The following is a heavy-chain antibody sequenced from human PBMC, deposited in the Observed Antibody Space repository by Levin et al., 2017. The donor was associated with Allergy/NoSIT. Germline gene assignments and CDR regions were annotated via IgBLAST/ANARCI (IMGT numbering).Heavy chain of an antibody. CDR1: GFTFSSYA. CDR3: ARDRGGAAGLYYLDN. J-gene: IGHJ4*02. CDR2: ISYEGSNK. Sequence: AGGSLRLSCAASGFTFSSYAMHWVRQAPGKGLEWVAIISYEGSNKYQADSVKGRFTISRDNSKNTLYLQMNSLRAEDTAVYYCARDRGGAAGLYYLDNWGQGTLVTVSS. D-gene: IGHD1-26*01. V-gene: IGHV3-30-3*01.